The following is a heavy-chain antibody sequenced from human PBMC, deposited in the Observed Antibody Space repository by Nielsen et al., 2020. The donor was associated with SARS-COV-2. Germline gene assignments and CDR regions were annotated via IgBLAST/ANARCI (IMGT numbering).Heavy chain of an antibody. J-gene: IGHJ4*02. CDR3: ARVAYSSVDY. D-gene: IGHD6-19*01. CDR1: GFRFGDSY. V-gene: IGHV3-11*04. CDR2: MSSSGSKR. Sequence: GGSLRLSCAASGFRFGDSYVTWIRQPPGMGLEWVSYMSSSGSKRYYVDSVKGRFTISRDNAKNSLYLQMNSLRAEDTAVYYCARVAYSSVDYWGQGTLVTVSS.